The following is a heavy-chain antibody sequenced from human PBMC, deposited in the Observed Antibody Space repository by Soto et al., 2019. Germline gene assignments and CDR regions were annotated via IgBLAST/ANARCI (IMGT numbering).Heavy chain of an antibody. J-gene: IGHJ4*02. CDR3: ARYAGASYDFWSGYCNYFDY. CDR1: GYTFTSYY. Sequence: QVQLVQSGAEVKKPGASVKVSCKASGYTFTSYYMHWVRQAPGQGLEWMGIINPSGGSTSYAQKFQGRVTMTRDTSTSTVYMELSSLRSEDTAVYYCARYAGASYDFWSGYCNYFDYWGQGTLVTVSS. D-gene: IGHD3-3*01. CDR2: INPSGGST. V-gene: IGHV1-46*01.